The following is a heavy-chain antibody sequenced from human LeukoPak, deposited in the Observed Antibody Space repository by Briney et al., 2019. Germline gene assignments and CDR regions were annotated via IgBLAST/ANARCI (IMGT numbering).Heavy chain of an antibody. V-gene: IGHV4-39*07. Sequence: SETLSLTCTVSGGSISGSSYYWGWIRQPPGKGLEWIGSIYYSGSTYYNPSLKSRVTISVDTSKNQFSLKLSSVTAADTAVYYCVVNYVQEGSDYWGQGTLVTVSS. CDR1: GGSISGSSYY. CDR2: IYYSGST. CDR3: VVNYVQEGSDY. D-gene: IGHD3-10*02. J-gene: IGHJ4*02.